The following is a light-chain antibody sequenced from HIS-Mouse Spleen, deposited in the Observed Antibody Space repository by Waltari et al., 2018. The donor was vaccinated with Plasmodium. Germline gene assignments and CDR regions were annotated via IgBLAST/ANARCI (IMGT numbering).Light chain of an antibody. Sequence: SYELTQPPSVSVSPGQTASITCSGDKLGDKYACWYQQKPGQSPVLVIYQDTKRPSGILGRFSCSNAGKTATLTISGTQAMDEADYYCQAWDSSTVVFGGGTKLTVL. CDR2: QDT. CDR3: QAWDSSTVV. CDR1: KLGDKY. J-gene: IGLJ2*01. V-gene: IGLV3-1*01.